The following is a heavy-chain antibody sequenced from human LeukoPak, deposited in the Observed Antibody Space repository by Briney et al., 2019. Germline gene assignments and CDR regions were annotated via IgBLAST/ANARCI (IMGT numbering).Heavy chain of an antibody. Sequence: PGTSLRLSCAASGFPFSDYGMYWVRQPPGKGLEWLAVISHDGSNKHYADSVKGRITITRDNSMNTLYLQMNSLTAEDTAVYYCAKVRWGSDNALDSWGQGTLVTVSS. V-gene: IGHV3-30*18. CDR3: AKVRWGSDNALDS. CDR1: GFPFSDYG. CDR2: ISHDGSNK. D-gene: IGHD3-16*01. J-gene: IGHJ4*02.